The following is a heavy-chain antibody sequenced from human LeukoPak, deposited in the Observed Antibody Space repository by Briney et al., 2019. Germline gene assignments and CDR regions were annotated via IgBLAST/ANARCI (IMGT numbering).Heavy chain of an antibody. J-gene: IGHJ4*02. CDR2: IYYSGST. Sequence: SETLSLTCTVSGGSIGSYYWSWIRQPPGKGLEWIGNIYYSGSTNSNPSLKSRVTMSVDTSKNQFSLKLNSVTAADTAVYYCASGRQWLVPTFFDYWGQGTLVTVSS. CDR3: ASGRQWLVPTFFDY. CDR1: GGSIGSYY. D-gene: IGHD6-19*01. V-gene: IGHV4-59*01.